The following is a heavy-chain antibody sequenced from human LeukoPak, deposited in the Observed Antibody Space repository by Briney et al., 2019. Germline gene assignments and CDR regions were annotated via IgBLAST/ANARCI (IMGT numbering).Heavy chain of an antibody. CDR2: IIPILGIA. CDR1: GGTFSSYA. Sequence: SVKVSCKASGGTFSSYAISWVRQAPGQGLEWMGRIIPILGIANYAQKFQGRVTITADKSTSTAYMELSNLRSEDTAVYYCASADRAAAGTFDYWGQGTLVTVSS. J-gene: IGHJ4*02. V-gene: IGHV1-69*04. D-gene: IGHD6-13*01. CDR3: ASADRAAAGTFDY.